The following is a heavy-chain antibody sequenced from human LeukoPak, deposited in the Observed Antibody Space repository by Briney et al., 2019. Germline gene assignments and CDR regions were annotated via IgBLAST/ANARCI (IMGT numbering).Heavy chain of an antibody. J-gene: IGHJ5*02. D-gene: IGHD2-2*01. Sequence: GGSLRLSCAASGFTFSSYAMSWVRQAPGKGLEWVSAISGGSTYYADSVKGRFTISRDNSKNTLYLQMNSLRAEDTAVYYCAKDSRYCSSTSCRDWFDPWGQGTLVTVSS. CDR1: GFTFSSYA. V-gene: IGHV3-23*01. CDR3: AKDSRYCSSTSCRDWFDP. CDR2: ISGGST.